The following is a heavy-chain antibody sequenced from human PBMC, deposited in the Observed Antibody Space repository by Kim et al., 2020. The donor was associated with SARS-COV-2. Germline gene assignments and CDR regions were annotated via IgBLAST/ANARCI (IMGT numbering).Heavy chain of an antibody. CDR3: AKDYDILTGYYKGEFGFDY. Sequence: GGSLRLSCAASGFTFSSYGMHWVRQAPGKGLEWVAVISYDGSNKYYADSVKGRFTISRDNSKNTLYLQMNSLRAEDTAVYYCAKDYDILTGYYKGEFGFDYWGQGTLVTVSS. CDR1: GFTFSSYG. D-gene: IGHD3-9*01. V-gene: IGHV3-30*18. CDR2: ISYDGSNK. J-gene: IGHJ4*02.